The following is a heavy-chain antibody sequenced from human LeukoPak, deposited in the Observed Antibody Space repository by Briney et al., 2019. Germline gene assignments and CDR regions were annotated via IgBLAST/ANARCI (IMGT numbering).Heavy chain of an antibody. V-gene: IGHV4-34*01. CDR2: INHRGST. D-gene: IGHD3-10*01. CDR3: ASRAYYYGSGRTYYYGMDV. Sequence: SETLSLTCAVYGGSFSGYYWSWIRQPPRKGLEWIGEINHRGSTNYNPSLKSRVTISVDTSKNQFSLKLSSVTAADTAVYYCASRAYYYGSGRTYYYGMDVWGKGTTVTVSS. CDR1: GGSFSGYY. J-gene: IGHJ6*04.